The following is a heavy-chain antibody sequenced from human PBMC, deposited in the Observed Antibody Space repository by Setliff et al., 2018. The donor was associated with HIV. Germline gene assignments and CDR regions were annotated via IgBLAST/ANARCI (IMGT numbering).Heavy chain of an antibody. CDR3: ARDTENVFISGHRYFDY. V-gene: IGHV1-18*01. Sequence: ASVKVSCKASGYALTSYSLTWVRQAPGQGLEWMGWISDYNSNTEYAQVRDRVSMTRDTSISTAYMELSRLTSDDTAVYYCARDTENVFISGHRYFDYWGPGTLVTVSS. J-gene: IGHJ4*02. D-gene: IGHD6-19*01. CDR1: GYALTSYS. CDR2: ISDYNSNT.